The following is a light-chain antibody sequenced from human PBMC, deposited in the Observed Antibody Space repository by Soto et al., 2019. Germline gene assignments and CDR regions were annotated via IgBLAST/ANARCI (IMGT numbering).Light chain of an antibody. CDR1: LSVSSSY. J-gene: IGKJ5*01. CDR3: QQYGSSLIT. V-gene: IGKV3-20*01. Sequence: EIVLTQSPGTLSLSPGERATLSCRASLSVSSSYLAWYQQKPGQAPRLLIYGASSRGTGIPDRFSGSGSGTDFTLTISRLEPEDFAVYYCQQYGSSLITFGQGTRLEIK. CDR2: GAS.